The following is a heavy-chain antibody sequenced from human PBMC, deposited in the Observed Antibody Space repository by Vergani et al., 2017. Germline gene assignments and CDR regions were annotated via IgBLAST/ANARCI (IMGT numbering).Heavy chain of an antibody. Sequence: QVQLVESGGGVVQPGRSLRLSCAASGFTFSSYGMHWVRQAPGKGLEWVAVIWYDGSNKYYADSVKGRFTISRDNSKNTLYLQMNSLRAEDTAVYYCASGHSGSYYDAFVIWGQGTMVTVSS. CDR1: GFTFSSYG. CDR3: ASGHSGSYYDAFVI. CDR2: IWYDGSNK. D-gene: IGHD1-26*01. J-gene: IGHJ3*02. V-gene: IGHV3-33*01.